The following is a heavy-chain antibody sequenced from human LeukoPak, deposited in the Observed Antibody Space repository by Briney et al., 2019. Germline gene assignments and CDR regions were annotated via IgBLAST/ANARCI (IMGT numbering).Heavy chain of an antibody. CDR2: ISAYNGNT. Sequence: ASVKVSCKASGYTFTSYGISWVRQAPGQGLEWMGWISAYNGNTNYAQKLQGRVTMTTDTSTSTAYMELRSQRSDDTAVYYCARDPGETYYDFWSRYLASNFDYWGQGTLVTVSS. CDR3: ARDPGETYYDFWSRYLASNFDY. D-gene: IGHD3-3*01. V-gene: IGHV1-18*01. CDR1: GYTFTSYG. J-gene: IGHJ4*02.